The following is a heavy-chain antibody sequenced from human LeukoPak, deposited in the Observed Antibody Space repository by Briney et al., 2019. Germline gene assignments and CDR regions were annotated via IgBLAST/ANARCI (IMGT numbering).Heavy chain of an antibody. CDR3: ARADYAMVRGVRVFAYFDY. CDR1: GGSISSYY. D-gene: IGHD3-10*01. V-gene: IGHV4-59*01. Sequence: PSETLSLTCTVSGGSISSYYWSWIRQPPGKGLEWIGYIYYSGSTNYNPSLKSRVTISVDTSKSQFSLKLSSVTAADTAVYYCARADYAMVRGVRVFAYFDYWGQGTLVTVSS. J-gene: IGHJ4*02. CDR2: IYYSGST.